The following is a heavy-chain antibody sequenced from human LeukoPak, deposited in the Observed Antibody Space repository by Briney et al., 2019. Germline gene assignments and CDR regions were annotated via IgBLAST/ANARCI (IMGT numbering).Heavy chain of an antibody. CDR2: IFASGST. Sequence: SSETLSLTCSVSGGSINNYYWSWIRQPAGKGLEWIGRIFASGSTNYNPSLKSRVTMSVDTSKNQFSLKLSSVTAADTAVYYCAVGKSYYFDYWGQGTLVTVSS. CDR3: AVGKSYYFDY. V-gene: IGHV4-4*07. CDR1: GGSINNYY. J-gene: IGHJ4*02. D-gene: IGHD7-27*01.